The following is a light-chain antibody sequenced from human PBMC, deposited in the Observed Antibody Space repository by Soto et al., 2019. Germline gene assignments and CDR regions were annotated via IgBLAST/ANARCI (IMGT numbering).Light chain of an antibody. Sequence: QSALTQPASVSGSPGQSITISCTGTSSDVGSYNYVAWYQHHPGKAPKLVIYEVSNRPSGVSNRFTGSKSDNTASLTISGRQAQHEGDYYCGSYTSSGTLVTFGGGTKLTVL. CDR2: EVS. CDR1: SSDVGSYNY. J-gene: IGLJ2*01. CDR3: GSYTSSGTLVT. V-gene: IGLV2-14*01.